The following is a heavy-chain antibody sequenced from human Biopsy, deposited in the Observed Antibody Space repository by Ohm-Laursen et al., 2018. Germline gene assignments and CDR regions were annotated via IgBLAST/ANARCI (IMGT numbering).Heavy chain of an antibody. Sequence: GTLSLTCTVSGGSISSSTTYYWAWLRQPPGKGLKWIGSIYNTETTFYNPSLKSRVTISVDTSTNQFSLKVSSVTAADTALYFCARHPTGFWFDPWGHGTLVTVSS. CDR3: ARHPTGFWFDP. V-gene: IGHV4-39*01. CDR2: IYNTETT. J-gene: IGHJ5*02. CDR1: GGSISSSTTYY.